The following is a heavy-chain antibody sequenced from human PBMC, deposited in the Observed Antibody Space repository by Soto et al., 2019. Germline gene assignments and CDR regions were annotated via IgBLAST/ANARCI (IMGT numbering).Heavy chain of an antibody. V-gene: IGHV4-4*07. D-gene: IGHD2-15*01. CDR1: GVSISSYY. CDR3: ARDGGSYNWFDP. J-gene: IGHJ5*02. CDR2: IYTSGST. Sequence: SETLSLTCTVSGVSISSYYWSWIRQPAGKGLEWIGRIYTSGSTNYNPSLKSRVTMSVDTSKNQFSLKLSSVTAADAAMYYCARDGGSYNWFDPWGQGTLVTVSS.